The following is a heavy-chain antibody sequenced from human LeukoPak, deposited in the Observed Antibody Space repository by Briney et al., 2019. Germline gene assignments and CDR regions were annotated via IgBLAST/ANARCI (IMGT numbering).Heavy chain of an antibody. Sequence: GGTLSLSCAASGFTFSNNGMNWVRQAPGKGLEWVAFIQSDGSDQYYADSVKGRLSISRDNSKNTLYLQMNSLRTEDTAVYYCAKRDGYNSGPFDYWGQGTLVTVSS. CDR3: AKRDGYNSGPFDY. D-gene: IGHD5-24*01. J-gene: IGHJ4*02. CDR1: GFTFSNNG. V-gene: IGHV3-30*02. CDR2: IQSDGSDQ.